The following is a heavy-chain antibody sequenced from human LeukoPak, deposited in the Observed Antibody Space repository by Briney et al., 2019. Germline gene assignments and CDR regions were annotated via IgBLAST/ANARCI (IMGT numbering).Heavy chain of an antibody. D-gene: IGHD3-16*02. CDR2: INHSGST. J-gene: IGHJ4*02. V-gene: IGHV4-34*01. CDR1: GGSFSGYY. Sequence: SETLSLTCAVYGGSFSGYYWSWIREPPGKGLEWIGEINHSGSTNYKPSLKSRVTISVDTSKIQFSLKLSSVTAADTAVYYCARGRVRITFGGVIVMPPYFDYWGQGTLVTVSS. CDR3: ARGRVRITFGGVIVMPPYFDY.